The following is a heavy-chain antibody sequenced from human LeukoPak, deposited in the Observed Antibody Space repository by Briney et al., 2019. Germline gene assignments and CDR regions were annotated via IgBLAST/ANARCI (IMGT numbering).Heavy chain of an antibody. CDR1: GYTFTGYY. D-gene: IGHD3-3*01. CDR3: ARNFGDFWSGNDYNWFDP. V-gene: IGHV1-2*02. J-gene: IGHJ5*02. CDR2: INPNSGGT. Sequence: GASVKVSCKASGYTFTGYYMHWVRQAPGQGLEWMGWINPNSGGTNYAQKFQGRVTMTRDTSISTAYMELSRLGSDDTAVYFCARNFGDFWSGNDYNWFDPWGQGTLVTVSS.